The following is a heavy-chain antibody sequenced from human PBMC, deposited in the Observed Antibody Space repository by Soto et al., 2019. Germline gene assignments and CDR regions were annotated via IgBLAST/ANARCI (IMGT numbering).Heavy chain of an antibody. J-gene: IGHJ6*02. CDR3: AKALRNVPSGMDV. CDR1: GFTFSSYG. V-gene: IGHV3-30*18. Sequence: QVQLVESGGGVVQPGRSLRLSCAASGFTFSSYGMHWVRQAPGKGLEWVAVISYDGSNKYYADSVKGRFTISRDNSKNALYLQMNSLRGEDTAVYYCAKALRNVPSGMDVWGQGTTVTVSS. CDR2: ISYDGSNK. D-gene: IGHD3-10*01.